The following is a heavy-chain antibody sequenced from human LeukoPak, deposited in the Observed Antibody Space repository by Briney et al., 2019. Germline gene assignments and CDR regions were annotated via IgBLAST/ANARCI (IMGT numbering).Heavy chain of an antibody. V-gene: IGHV3-53*01. Sequence: PGGSLRLSCAASGFIVSSSYMNWVRQAPGKGLEWVSDIYSGGHTYYTDSVKGRFTISRDNSNNTLYLYMNSLRPDDTAVYYCARSTRDGYNHYHYYYMDVWGKGTTVTVSS. CDR2: IYSGGHT. CDR3: ARSTRDGYNHYHYYYMDV. CDR1: GFIVSSSY. J-gene: IGHJ6*03. D-gene: IGHD5-24*01.